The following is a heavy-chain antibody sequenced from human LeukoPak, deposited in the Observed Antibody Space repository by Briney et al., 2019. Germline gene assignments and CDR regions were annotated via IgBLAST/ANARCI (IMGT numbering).Heavy chain of an antibody. Sequence: GGSLRLSCAASGFIFNNYGLIWVRQAPGKGLERVSAISNDGGGTQYADFVEGRFTISRDNSKNTLYLQMNSLRAEDTAVYYCAKGGYSSSWYGGGFDPWGQGTLVTVSS. CDR3: AKGGYSSSWYGGGFDP. CDR2: ISNDGGGT. D-gene: IGHD6-13*01. V-gene: IGHV3-23*01. J-gene: IGHJ5*02. CDR1: GFIFNNYG.